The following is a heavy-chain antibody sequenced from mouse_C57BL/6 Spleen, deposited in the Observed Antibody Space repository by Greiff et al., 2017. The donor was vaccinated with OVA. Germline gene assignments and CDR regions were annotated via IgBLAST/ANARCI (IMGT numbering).Heavy chain of an antibody. D-gene: IGHD1-1*01. Sequence: QVQLQQPGAELVMPGASVKLSCKASGYTFTSYWMHWVKQRPGQGLEWIGEIDPSDSYTNYNQKFKGKSTLTVDKSSSTAYMQLSSLTSEDSAVYYCAKFGGYGSSTYYYAMDYWGQGTSVTVSS. CDR1: GYTFTSYW. CDR2: IDPSDSYT. CDR3: AKFGGYGSSTYYYAMDY. V-gene: IGHV1-69*01. J-gene: IGHJ4*01.